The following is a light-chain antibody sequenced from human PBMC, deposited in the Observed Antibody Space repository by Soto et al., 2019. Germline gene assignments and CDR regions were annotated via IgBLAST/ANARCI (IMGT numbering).Light chain of an antibody. CDR1: NIGSKS. Sequence: SYELTRPPAVSVAPGQTARITCGGNNIGSKSVHWYQQKPGQAPVLVVYDDSDRPSGIPERFSGSTSGNTATLTISRVEAGDEAYYYCQVWDRSSDPPLYVFGTGTKVTVL. CDR2: DDS. CDR3: QVWDRSSDPPLYV. V-gene: IGLV3-21*02. J-gene: IGLJ1*01.